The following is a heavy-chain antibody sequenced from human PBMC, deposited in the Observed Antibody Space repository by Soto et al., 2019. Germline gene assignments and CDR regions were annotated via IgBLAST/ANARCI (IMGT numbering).Heavy chain of an antibody. CDR1: GGSISSGGYY. CDR2: IYYSGST. Sequence: SETLSLTCTVSGGSISSGGYYWSWIRHHPGKGLEWIGYIYYSGSTYYNPSLKSRVTISVDTSKNQFSLKLSSVTAADTAVYYCARLVETFARDCSGGSCYSARGLNFDYWGQGTLVTVSS. D-gene: IGHD2-15*01. V-gene: IGHV4-31*03. J-gene: IGHJ4*02. CDR3: ARLVETFARDCSGGSCYSARGLNFDY.